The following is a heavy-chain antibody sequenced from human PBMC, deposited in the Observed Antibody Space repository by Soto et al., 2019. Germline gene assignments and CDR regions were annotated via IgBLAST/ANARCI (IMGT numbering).Heavy chain of an antibody. D-gene: IGHD2-21*02. CDR2: ISYDGSNK. CDR3: ARDRGAGGGYCYSGGDYYYYGMDV. V-gene: IGHV3-30-3*01. CDR1: GFTFSSYA. Sequence: QVQLVESGGGVVQPGRSLRLSCAASGFTFSSYAMHWVRQAPGKGLEWVAVISYDGSNKYYADSVKGRFTISRDNSKNPLYLHMDSLRAEDTGVDYCARDRGAGGGYCYSGGDYYYYGMDVWGQGTTVTVSS. J-gene: IGHJ6*02.